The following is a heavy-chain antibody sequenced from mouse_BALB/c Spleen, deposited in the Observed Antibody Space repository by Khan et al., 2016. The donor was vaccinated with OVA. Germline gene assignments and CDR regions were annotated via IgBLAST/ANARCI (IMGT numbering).Heavy chain of an antibody. D-gene: IGHD2-12*01. CDR1: GYSFSLYY. J-gene: IGHJ3*01. CDR3: ARGYECFPY. CDR2: VNPNNGDA. Sequence: VQLKQSGPDLVKPGASVKISCKASGYSFSLYYMTWVKQSHGKSPEWIGRVNPNNGDATYNQKFKGKAILTVDKSSSTAYMELRSLTSEDSAVFYCARGYECFPYWGQGTLVTVSA. V-gene: IGHV1-26*01.